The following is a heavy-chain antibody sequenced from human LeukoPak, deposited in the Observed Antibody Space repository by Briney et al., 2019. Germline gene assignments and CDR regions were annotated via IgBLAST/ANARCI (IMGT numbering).Heavy chain of an antibody. CDR2: IKQDGSEK. Sequence: GGSLRLSCAASGFTFSSYWMSWVRQAPGKGLEWVADIKQDGSEKYFADSVKGRFTISRDNAKNSMYLQMNSLRLEDTAVYYCARSSYGAFDIWGQGTMVAVPS. D-gene: IGHD1-26*01. CDR3: ARSSYGAFDI. J-gene: IGHJ3*02. V-gene: IGHV3-7*05. CDR1: GFTFSSYW.